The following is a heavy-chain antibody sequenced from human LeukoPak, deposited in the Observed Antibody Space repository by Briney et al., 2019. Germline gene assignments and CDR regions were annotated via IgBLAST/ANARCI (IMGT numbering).Heavy chain of an antibody. D-gene: IGHD6-19*01. V-gene: IGHV3-48*03. CDR1: GFTFSSYA. CDR3: ARGEQWLIRGLFPDY. Sequence: GGSLRLSCAASGFTFSSYAMSWVRQAPGKGLEWVSYISTGGSTIYYADSVKGRFTISRDNGKNSLYLQMNSLRAEDTAVYYCARGEQWLIRGLFPDYWGQGTLVTVSS. J-gene: IGHJ4*02. CDR2: ISTGGSTI.